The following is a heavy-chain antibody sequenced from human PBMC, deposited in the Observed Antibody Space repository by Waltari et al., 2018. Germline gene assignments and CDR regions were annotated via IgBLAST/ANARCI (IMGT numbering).Heavy chain of an antibody. Sequence: QVTLKGSGPALVKPTQTLPLTCTFPGFSLSTSGMRVSWIRQPPGKALEWLARIDWDDDKYYSTSLRSRLTISKDTSKNQVVLTMTNMDPVDTATYYCTRGHDFGGADFDYWGQGVLVTVSS. V-gene: IGHV2-70*04. CDR1: GFSLSTSGMR. CDR3: TRGHDFGGADFDY. J-gene: IGHJ4*02. CDR2: IDWDDDK. D-gene: IGHD4-17*01.